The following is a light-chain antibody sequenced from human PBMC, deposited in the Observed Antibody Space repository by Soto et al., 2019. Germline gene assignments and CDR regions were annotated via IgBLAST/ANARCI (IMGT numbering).Light chain of an antibody. CDR1: QTVRNNY. CDR3: QQYGTSPCT. V-gene: IGKV3-20*01. Sequence: EFVLTQSPGTLSLSPGERATLSCSASQTVRNNYLAWYQQNPGQAPRLLIYDASSRATGIPDRFSGGGSGTDFTLTISSLEPEDFAVYYCQQYGTSPCTFGPGTKVDIK. J-gene: IGKJ3*01. CDR2: DAS.